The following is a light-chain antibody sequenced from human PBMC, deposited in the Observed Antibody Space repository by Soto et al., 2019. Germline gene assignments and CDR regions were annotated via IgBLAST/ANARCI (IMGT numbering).Light chain of an antibody. CDR1: QGIGSW. J-gene: IGKJ4*01. CDR3: QQANSFPLT. V-gene: IGKV1-12*01. CDR2: AAS. Sequence: DIQMTQSPSSVSASVWDRVTVSFWASQGIGSWLAWYQKKPGKAPILLIYAASSLQSGVPSRFSGSGSGTEFTLTISSLQPEDFATYYCQQANSFPLTFGGGTKV.